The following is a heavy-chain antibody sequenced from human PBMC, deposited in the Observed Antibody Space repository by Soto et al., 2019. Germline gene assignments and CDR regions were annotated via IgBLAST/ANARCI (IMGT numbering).Heavy chain of an antibody. CDR1: GVTFSSYA. CDR2: IIPIFGTA. V-gene: IGHV1-69*13. D-gene: IGHD6-13*01. CDR3: AIDSPLAAAGTRINWFYP. Sequence: SAVKVYCKASGVTFSSYAISWVRQAPVQGLEWMGGIIPIFGTANYAQKFQGRVTITADESTSTSYMELSSLRSEDTAVYYCAIDSPLAAAGTRINWFYPWGHVNLVPVSS. J-gene: IGHJ5*02.